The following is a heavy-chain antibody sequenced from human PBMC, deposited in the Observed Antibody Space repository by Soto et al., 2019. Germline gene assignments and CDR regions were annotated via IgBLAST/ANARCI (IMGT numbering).Heavy chain of an antibody. CDR1: GYTFTSYY. J-gene: IGHJ5*02. CDR2: INPSGGST. CDR3: AYSGMTNNWFDP. V-gene: IGHV1-46*03. D-gene: IGHD1-26*01. Sequence: GASVKVSCKASGYTFTSYYMHWVRQAPGQGLEWMGIINPSGGSTSYAQKFQGRITMTRDASTSTAYMELSSLRSEDTAVYYCAYSGMTNNWFDPWGQGTLVTVSS.